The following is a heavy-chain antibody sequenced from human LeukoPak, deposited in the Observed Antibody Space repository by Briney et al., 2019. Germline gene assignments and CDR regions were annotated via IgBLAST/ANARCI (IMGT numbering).Heavy chain of an antibody. CDR1: GFTFSTYA. CDR2: ISGSGSNT. V-gene: IGHV3-23*01. CDR3: AKGRAARGIDY. Sequence: GGSLRLSCAASGFTFSTYAMSWVRQAPGKGLGWVSTISGSGSNTYYADSVKGRFTISRDNSKDTLYLQMNSLRAEDTAIYYCAKGRAARGIDYWGQGTLVTVSS. J-gene: IGHJ4*02. D-gene: IGHD6-6*01.